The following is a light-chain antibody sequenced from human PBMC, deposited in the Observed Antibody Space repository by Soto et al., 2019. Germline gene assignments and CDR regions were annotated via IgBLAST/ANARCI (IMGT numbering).Light chain of an antibody. Sequence: QSVLTQPPSASGTPGQRVTISCSGSSSNIESNYVYWYQQLPGTAPRLLIYRNNQRPSGVPDRFSGSKSGTSASLAISALRCEDEADYYCTVWDDSLRGRLFGGGTKVTVL. V-gene: IGLV1-47*01. J-gene: IGLJ2*01. CDR2: RNN. CDR1: SSNIESNY. CDR3: TVWDDSLRGRL.